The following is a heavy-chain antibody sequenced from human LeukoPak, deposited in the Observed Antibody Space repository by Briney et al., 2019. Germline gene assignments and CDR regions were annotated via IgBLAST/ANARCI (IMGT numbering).Heavy chain of an antibody. V-gene: IGHV3-15*01. CDR1: GFTFSNAW. J-gene: IGHJ3*02. Sequence: PGGSRRLSCAASGFTFSNAWMSWVRQAPGKGLEWVGRIKSKTDGGTTDYAAPVKGRFSISRDDSKNTLFLQMNSLRAEDTAVYYCARHSSRMDAFDIWGQGTMVTVSS. CDR3: ARHSSRMDAFDI. D-gene: IGHD6-13*01. CDR2: IKSKTDGGTT.